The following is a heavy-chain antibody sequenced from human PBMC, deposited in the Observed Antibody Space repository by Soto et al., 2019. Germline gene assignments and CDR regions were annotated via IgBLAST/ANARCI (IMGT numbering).Heavy chain of an antibody. Sequence: SETLSLTCAVYGGSFSGYYWSWIRQPPGKGLEWIGEINHSGSTNYNPSLKSRVTISVDTSKNQFSLKLSSVTAADTAVYYCARARVYATGPLDLRGQGTLVT. J-gene: IGHJ5*02. CDR3: ARARVYATGPLDL. V-gene: IGHV4-34*01. CDR2: INHSGST. D-gene: IGHD6-13*01. CDR1: GGSFSGYY.